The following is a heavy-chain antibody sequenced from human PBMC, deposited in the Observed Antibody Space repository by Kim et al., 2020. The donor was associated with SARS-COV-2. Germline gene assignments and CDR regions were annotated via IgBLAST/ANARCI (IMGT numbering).Heavy chain of an antibody. J-gene: IGHJ4*02. CDR1: GITFSRSG. D-gene: IGHD1-1*01. CDR3: ARDRAGTDIDH. Sequence: GGSLRLSCVASGITFSRSGMHWVRQAPGKGLDWVAFISYDGTSKDYTDAVKGRFTISRDNSKNTLYLQMNTLRGEDSAVYYCARDRAGTDIDHWGQGAPVTVSS. CDR2: ISYDGTSK. V-gene: IGHV3-30*03.